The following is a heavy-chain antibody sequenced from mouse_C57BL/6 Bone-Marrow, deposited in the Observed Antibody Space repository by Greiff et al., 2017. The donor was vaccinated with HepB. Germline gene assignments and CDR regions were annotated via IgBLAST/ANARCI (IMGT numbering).Heavy chain of an antibody. J-gene: IGHJ1*03. CDR1: GYTFTSYG. CDR2: IYPRSGNT. Sequence: VKLMESGAELARPGASVKLSCKASGYTFTSYGISWVKQRTGQGLEWIGEIYPRSGNTYYNEKFKGKATLTADKSSSTAYMELRSLTSEDSAVYFCARGWGWLLRYWYFDVWGTGTTVTVSS. D-gene: IGHD2-3*01. CDR3: ARGWGWLLRYWYFDV. V-gene: IGHV1-81*01.